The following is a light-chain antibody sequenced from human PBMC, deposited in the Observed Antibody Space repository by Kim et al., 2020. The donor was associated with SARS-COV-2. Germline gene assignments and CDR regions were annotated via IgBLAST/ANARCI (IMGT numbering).Light chain of an antibody. J-gene: IGKJ5*01. Sequence: SPGEIATLSCWASQSVGRFLAWYQQTPGLPPRLLIYGASNRATGIPARFSGSGSGTDFTLTISRLEPEDSAVYYCQQRTDWPITFGQGTRLEIK. CDR1: QSVGRF. CDR3: QQRTDWPIT. CDR2: GAS. V-gene: IGKV3-11*01.